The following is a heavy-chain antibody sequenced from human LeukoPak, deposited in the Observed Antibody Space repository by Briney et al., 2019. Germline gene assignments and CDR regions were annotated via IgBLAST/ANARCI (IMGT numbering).Heavy chain of an antibody. CDR2: IYTSGST. CDR3: ASLYSSGFFDAFDI. D-gene: IGHD6-19*01. V-gene: IGHV4-61*02. CDR1: GGSISSGSYY. J-gene: IGHJ3*02. Sequence: PSETLSLTCTVSGGSISSGSYYWGWIRQPAGKGLEWIGRIYTSGSTNYNPSLKSRVTMSVDTSKNQFSLKLSSVTAADTAVYYCASLYSSGFFDAFDIWGQGTMVTVSS.